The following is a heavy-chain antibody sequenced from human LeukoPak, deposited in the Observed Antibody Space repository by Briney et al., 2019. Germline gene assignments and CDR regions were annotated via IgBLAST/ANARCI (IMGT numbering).Heavy chain of an antibody. CDR2: IWYDGSNK. Sequence: GGSLILSCAASGFTFSSYGMHWVRQAPGKGLEWVAVIWYDGSNKYYADSVKGRFTISRDNSKNTLYLQMNSLRAEDTAVHYCARLGGVGAPFDYWGQGTLVTVSS. CDR3: ARLGGVGAPFDY. J-gene: IGHJ4*02. D-gene: IGHD3-16*01. CDR1: GFTFSSYG. V-gene: IGHV3-33*01.